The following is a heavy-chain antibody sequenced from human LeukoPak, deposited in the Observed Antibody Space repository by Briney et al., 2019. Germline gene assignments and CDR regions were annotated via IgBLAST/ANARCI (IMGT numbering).Heavy chain of an antibody. V-gene: IGHV1-69*05. J-gene: IGHJ6*03. D-gene: IGHD3-3*01. CDR2: IIPIFGTA. CDR1: GGTFSSYA. CDR3: ASPPDFWSGYPGDYYYMDV. Sequence: ASVKVSCKASGGTFSSYAISWVRQAPGQGLEWMGGIIPIFGTANYAQKFQGGVTITTDESTSTAYMELSSLRSEDTAVYYCASPPDFWSGYPGDYYYMDVWGKGTTVTVSS.